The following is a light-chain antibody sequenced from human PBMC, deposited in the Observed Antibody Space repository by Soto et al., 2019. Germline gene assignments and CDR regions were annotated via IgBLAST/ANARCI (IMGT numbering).Light chain of an antibody. CDR1: QSISNF. V-gene: IGKV3-11*01. CDR2: DAS. Sequence: EIVLTQSPATVSLSPGDRATLSCRASQSISNFLAWYQQKPGQAPRLLVYDASVRATGIPDRFSGSGSGTVFTLTIGRLEPEDFAMYYCQQRSNWPPFTFGPGTKVDIK. J-gene: IGKJ3*01. CDR3: QQRSNWPPFT.